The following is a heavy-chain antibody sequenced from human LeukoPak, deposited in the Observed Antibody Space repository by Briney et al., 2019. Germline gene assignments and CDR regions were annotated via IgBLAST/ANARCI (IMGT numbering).Heavy chain of an antibody. V-gene: IGHV3-23*01. CDR3: AKGEVRYGSGSSIDY. CDR2: ISGSGGST. Sequence: GGSLRLSCAASGFTFSSYAMSWVRQAPGKGLEWVSAISGSGGSTYYADSVKGRFTISRDNSKNTLYLQMNSLRAEDTAVYYCAKGEVRYGSGSSIDYWGQGTLVTVSS. D-gene: IGHD3-10*01. CDR1: GFTFSSYA. J-gene: IGHJ4*02.